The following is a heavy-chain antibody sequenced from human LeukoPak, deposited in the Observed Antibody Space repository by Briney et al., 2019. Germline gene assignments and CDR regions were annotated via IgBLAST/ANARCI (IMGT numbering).Heavy chain of an antibody. J-gene: IGHJ4*02. CDR2: TNNDGTTK. V-gene: IGHV3-74*03. Sequence: GGSLRLSCAASGFMFSNFWMHWVRHAPGKGLEWVSFTNNDGTTKEYADSVKGRFTISRDNTRNTVDLQMNGLSAEDTAVYYCARGDGGFDYWGQGSLVTVSS. D-gene: IGHD5-24*01. CDR3: ARGDGGFDY. CDR1: GFMFSNFW.